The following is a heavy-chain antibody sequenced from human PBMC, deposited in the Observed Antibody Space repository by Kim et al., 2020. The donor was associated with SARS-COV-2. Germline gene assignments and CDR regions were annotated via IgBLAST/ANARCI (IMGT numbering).Heavy chain of an antibody. V-gene: IGHV1-69*13. D-gene: IGHD6-13*01. CDR3: ARDGGPIAAADLGYFDY. J-gene: IGHJ4*02. CDR1: GGTFSSYA. CDR2: IIPIFGTA. Sequence: SVKVSCKASGGTFSSYAISWVRQAPGQGLEWMGGIIPIFGTANYAQKFQGRVTITADESTSTAYMELSSLRSEDTAVYYCARDGGPIAAADLGYFDYWGQGTLVTVSS.